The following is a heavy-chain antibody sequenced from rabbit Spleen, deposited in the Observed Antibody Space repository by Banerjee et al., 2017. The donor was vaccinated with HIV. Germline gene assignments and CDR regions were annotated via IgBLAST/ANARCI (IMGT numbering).Heavy chain of an antibody. CDR1: GFSFSSSYW. D-gene: IGHD8-1*01. V-gene: IGHV1S45*01. J-gene: IGHJ6*01. CDR2: IYAGVSYTT. Sequence: QEQLVESGGDLVKPGASLTLTCTASGFSFSSSYWICWVRQPPGKGLEWIACIYAGVSYTTYYATWAKGRFTISKTSSTTVTLQMTSLTAADTATYFCARDSGTSFSSYGMDLWGPGTLVTVS. CDR3: ARDSGTSFSSYGMDL.